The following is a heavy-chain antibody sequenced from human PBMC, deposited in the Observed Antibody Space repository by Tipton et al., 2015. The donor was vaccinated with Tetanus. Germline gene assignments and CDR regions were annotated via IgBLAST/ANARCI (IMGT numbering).Heavy chain of an antibody. CDR2: INHSGST. CDR1: GGSFSGYY. J-gene: IGHJ4*02. D-gene: IGHD2-8*01. Sequence: TLSLTCAVYGGSFSGYYWNWIRQPPGKGLEWIGEINHSGSTNYNPSLKSRVTISVDTSKNQFSLKLSSVTAADTAVYYCARANGPGSYLDYWGQGTLVTVSS. V-gene: IGHV4-34*01. CDR3: ARANGPGSYLDY.